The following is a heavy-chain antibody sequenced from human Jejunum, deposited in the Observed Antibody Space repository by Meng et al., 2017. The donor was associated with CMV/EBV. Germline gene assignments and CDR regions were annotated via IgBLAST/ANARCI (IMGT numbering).Heavy chain of an antibody. CDR3: ARQYSGSYGDAFDI. Sequence: INWVRQVPGKGLVLVSGMNTDGSRTFYADSVKGRFTISRDNAKNTVFLQMNSLRPDDTAVYYCARQYSGSYGDAFDIWGQGVLVTVSS. D-gene: IGHD1-26*01. J-gene: IGHJ3*02. CDR2: MNTDGSRT. V-gene: IGHV3-74*01.